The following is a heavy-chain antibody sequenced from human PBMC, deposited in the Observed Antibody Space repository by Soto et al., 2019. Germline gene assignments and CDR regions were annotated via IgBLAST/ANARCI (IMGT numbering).Heavy chain of an antibody. J-gene: IGHJ6*04. CDR3: AKDPGVVVAATTGMDV. D-gene: IGHD2-15*01. CDR2: ISGSGGST. CDR1: GFTFSSYA. V-gene: IGHV3-23*01. Sequence: GGSLRLSCAASGFTFSSYAMSWVRQAPGKGLEWVSAISGSGGSTYYAASVKGRFPISVDNSKNTLYLQMNSLRAEDTAVYYCAKDPGVVVAATTGMDVWGKGTTVTVSS.